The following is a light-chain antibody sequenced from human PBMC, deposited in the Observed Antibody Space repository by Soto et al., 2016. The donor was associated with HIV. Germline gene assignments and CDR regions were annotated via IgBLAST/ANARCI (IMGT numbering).Light chain of an antibody. CDR2: KDS. CDR1: VLAKKY. J-gene: IGLJ2*01. CDR3: YSAADKNPL. V-gene: IGLV3-27*01. Sequence: SYELTQPPSVSVSPGQTARITCSGDVLAKKYARWFQQKPGQAPVVVIYKDSERPSGIPERFSGSSSGTTVTLTISGAQVEDEADYYCYSAADKNPLFGGGTKLTVL.